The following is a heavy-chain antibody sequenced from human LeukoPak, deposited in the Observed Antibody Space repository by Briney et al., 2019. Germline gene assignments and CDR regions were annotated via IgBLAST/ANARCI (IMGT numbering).Heavy chain of an antibody. CDR2: ISSSGSYI. CDR1: RFTFSSYS. CDR3: ARAGPYYDILTGYYTYYFDY. Sequence: GGSLRLSCAASRFTFSSYSMNWVRQAPGKGLEWVSSISSSGSYIYYADSVKGRFTISRDNAKNSLYLQMNSLRAEDTAVYYCARAGPYYDILTGYYTYYFDYWGQGTLVTVSS. D-gene: IGHD3-9*01. J-gene: IGHJ4*02. V-gene: IGHV3-21*01.